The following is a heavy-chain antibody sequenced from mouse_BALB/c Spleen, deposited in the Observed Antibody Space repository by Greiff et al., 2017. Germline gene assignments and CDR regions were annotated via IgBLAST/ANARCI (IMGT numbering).Heavy chain of an antibody. CDR2: IRSKSNNYAT. Sequence: EVHLVESGGGLVQPKGSLKLSCAASGFTFNTYAMNWVRQAPGKGLEWVARIRSKSNNYATYYADSVKDRFTISRDDSQSMLYLQMNNLKTEDTAMYYCVRHGYDEVLFAYWGQGTLVTVSA. V-gene: IGHV10-1*02. CDR1: GFTFNTYA. J-gene: IGHJ3*01. CDR3: VRHGYDEVLFAY. D-gene: IGHD2-2*01.